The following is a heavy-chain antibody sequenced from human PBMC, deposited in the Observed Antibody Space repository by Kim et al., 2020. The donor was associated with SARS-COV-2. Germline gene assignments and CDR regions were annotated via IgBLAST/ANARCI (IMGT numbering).Heavy chain of an antibody. J-gene: IGHJ4*01. D-gene: IGHD2-15*01. CDR1: GFTFSSSP. CDR3: AKRQSLSGAYPFSDF. V-gene: IGHV3-23*01. Sequence: GGSLRLSCAASGFTFSSSPMTWVRQAPGKGLEWVSTISGGGTSIFYADSVKGRFTISRDNSQNTLFLQMNSLRADDTAVYYCAKRQSLSGAYPFSDFWG. CDR2: ISGGGTSI.